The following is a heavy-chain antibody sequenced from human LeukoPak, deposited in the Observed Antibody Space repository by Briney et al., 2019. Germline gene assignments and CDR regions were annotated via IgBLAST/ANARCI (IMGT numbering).Heavy chain of an antibody. D-gene: IGHD3-10*01. CDR1: GFTFSSYA. Sequence: GGSLRLSCAASGFTFSSYAMSWVRQAPGKGLEWVSAISGSGGSTYYADSVKGRFTISRDNSKNTLHLQMNSLRAEDTAVYYCARKGFGEFGAFDIWGQGTMVTVSS. V-gene: IGHV3-23*01. CDR2: ISGSGGST. J-gene: IGHJ3*02. CDR3: ARKGFGEFGAFDI.